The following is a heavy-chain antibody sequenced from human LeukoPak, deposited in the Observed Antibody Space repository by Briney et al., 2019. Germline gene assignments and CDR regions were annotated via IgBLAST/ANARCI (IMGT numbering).Heavy chain of an antibody. D-gene: IGHD2-2*01. V-gene: IGHV4-59*01. J-gene: IGHJ4*02. CDR2: IYYSGST. CDR3: ARQSGLAYCSSTSCPPMYYFDY. Sequence: SETLSLTCTVSGGSISSYYWSWTRQPPGKGLEWIGYIYYSGSTNYNPSLKSRVTISVDTSKNQFSLKLSSVTAADTAVYYCARQSGLAYCSSTSCPPMYYFDYWGQGTLVTVSS. CDR1: GGSISSYY.